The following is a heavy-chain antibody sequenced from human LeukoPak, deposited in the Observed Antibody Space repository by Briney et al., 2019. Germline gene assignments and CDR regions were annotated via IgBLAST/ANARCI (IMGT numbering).Heavy chain of an antibody. CDR3: ARDRTDYDFWSGSPHWFDP. CDR1: GGTFSSYA. Sequence: SVKVSCKASGGTFSSYAISWVRQAPGQGLEWMGGVIPIFGTANYAQKFQGRVTITADESTSTAYMELSSLRSEDTAVYYCARDRTDYDFWSGSPHWFDPWGQGTLVTVSS. J-gene: IGHJ5*02. CDR2: VIPIFGTA. V-gene: IGHV1-69*13. D-gene: IGHD3-3*01.